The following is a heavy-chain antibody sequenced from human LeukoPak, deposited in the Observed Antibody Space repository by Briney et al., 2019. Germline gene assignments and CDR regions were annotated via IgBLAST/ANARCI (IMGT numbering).Heavy chain of an antibody. CDR3: TRRGAASDAFDI. V-gene: IGHV3-74*01. CDR1: GFTFSSYW. D-gene: IGHD3-16*01. Sequence: GGSLRLSCAASGFTFSSYWMHWVRQAPGKGLVWVSRIKYDGSSTNYADSVKGRFTISRDNAKNTLYLQMNTLRAEDTAVYYCTRRGAASDAFDIWGQGTMVTVSS. CDR2: IKYDGSST. J-gene: IGHJ3*02.